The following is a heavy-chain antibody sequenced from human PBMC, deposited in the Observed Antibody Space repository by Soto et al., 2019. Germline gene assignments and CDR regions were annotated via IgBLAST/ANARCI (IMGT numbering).Heavy chain of an antibody. CDR1: GGTFSSYA. J-gene: IGHJ3*02. CDR3: ARDKPTTLTTAGDAFDI. V-gene: IGHV1-69*12. CDR2: IIPIFGTA. Sequence: QVQLVQSGAEVKKPGSSVKVSCKASGGTFSSYAISWVRQAPGQGLEWMGGIIPIFGTANYAQKFQGRVTITADASTSRAYMELSSLRSEDTVVYYCARDKPTTLTTAGDAFDIWGQATMVTASS. D-gene: IGHD5-12*01.